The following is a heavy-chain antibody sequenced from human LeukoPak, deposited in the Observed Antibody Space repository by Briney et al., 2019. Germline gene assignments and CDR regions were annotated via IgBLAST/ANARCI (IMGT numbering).Heavy chain of an antibody. Sequence: PGGSLRLSCAASGFTFSSYAMHWVRQAPGKGLEWVAVISYDGSNKYYADSVKGRFTISRDNSKNTLYLQMNSLRAEDTAVYYCARESDSTYSSTGFDYWGQGTLVTVSS. V-gene: IGHV3-30-3*01. D-gene: IGHD6-19*01. CDR3: ARESDSTYSSTGFDY. J-gene: IGHJ4*02. CDR2: ISYDGSNK. CDR1: GFTFSSYA.